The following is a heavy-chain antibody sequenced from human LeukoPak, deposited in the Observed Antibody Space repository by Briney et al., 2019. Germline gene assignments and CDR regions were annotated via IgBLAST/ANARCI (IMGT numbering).Heavy chain of an antibody. D-gene: IGHD3-22*01. CDR1: GYTLTELS. CDR3: ARGAYAYYDSSGYYFRFDP. J-gene: IGHJ5*02. CDR2: FDPEDGET. V-gene: IGHV1-24*01. Sequence: ASVKVSCKVSGYTLTELSMHWVRQAPGKGLEWMGGFDPEDGETIYAQKFQGRVTMTRNTSISTAYMELSSLRSEDTAVYYCARGAYAYYDSSGYYFRFDPWGQGTLVTVSS.